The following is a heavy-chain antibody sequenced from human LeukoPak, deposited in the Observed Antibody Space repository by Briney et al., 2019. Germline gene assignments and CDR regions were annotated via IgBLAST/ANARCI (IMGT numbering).Heavy chain of an antibody. CDR1: GGSFSGYS. CDR2: INHSGGT. J-gene: IGHJ4*02. V-gene: IGHV4-34*01. Sequence: SETLSLTCAVYGGSFSGYSWNWIRQPPVKGLEWIGEINHSGGTNYNPSLKSRVTISVDTSKKQFSLKLSSVTAADTAVYYCASFGNYFVRYLDYWGQGTLVTVSS. D-gene: IGHD1-26*01. CDR3: ASFGNYFVRYLDY.